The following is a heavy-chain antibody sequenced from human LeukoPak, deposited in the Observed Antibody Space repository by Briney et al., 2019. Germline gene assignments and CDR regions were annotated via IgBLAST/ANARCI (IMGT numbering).Heavy chain of an antibody. V-gene: IGHV1-2*02. CDR2: INPNSGGT. D-gene: IGHD6-19*01. J-gene: IGHJ5*02. Sequence: ASVKVSCKASGYTFTGYYMHWVRQAPGQGLEWMGWINPNSGGTNYAQKFQGRVTMTRDTSISTAYMELSRLRSDDTAVYYCARDLGGSGLENWFDPWGQGTLVTVSS. CDR3: ARDLGGSGLENWFDP. CDR1: GYTFTGYY.